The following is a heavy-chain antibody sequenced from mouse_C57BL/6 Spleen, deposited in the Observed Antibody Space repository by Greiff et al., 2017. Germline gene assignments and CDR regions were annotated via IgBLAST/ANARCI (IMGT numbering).Heavy chain of an antibody. J-gene: IGHJ2*01. CDR1: GYTFTSYW. V-gene: IGHV1-52*01. CDR2: IDPSDSET. Sequence: VQLQQPGAELVRPGSSVKLSCKASGYTFTSYWMHWVKQRPIQGLEWIGNIDPSDSETHYNQKFKDKATLTVDKSSSTAYMQLSSLTSEDSAVYYCARGSVSSSPFDYWGQGTTLTVSS. D-gene: IGHD1-1*01. CDR3: ARGSVSSSPFDY.